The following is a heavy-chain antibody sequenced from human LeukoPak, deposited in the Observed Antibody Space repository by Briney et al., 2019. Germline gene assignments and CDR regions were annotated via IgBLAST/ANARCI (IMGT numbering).Heavy chain of an antibody. CDR2: ITYNSDTT. J-gene: IGHJ4*02. D-gene: IGHD2-15*01. Sequence: GGSLRLSCAASGFSFGSYGMSWVRQAPGKGLQWVSVITYNSDTTYYADSVKGRFTISRDNSKNTLYLQMNSLRAEDTAVYYCAKKDCSGGSCYGIDYWGQGTLVTVSS. CDR3: AKKDCSGGSCYGIDY. V-gene: IGHV3-23*01. CDR1: GFSFGSYG.